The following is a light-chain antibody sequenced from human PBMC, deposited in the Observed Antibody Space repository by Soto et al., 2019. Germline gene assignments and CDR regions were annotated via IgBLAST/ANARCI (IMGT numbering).Light chain of an antibody. CDR3: CSYAGSSTPYV. CDR2: EGS. J-gene: IGLJ1*01. CDR1: SSDVGSYNL. Sequence: QSVLTQPASVSGSPGQSITISCTGTSSDVGSYNLVSWYQQHPGKAPKLMIYEGSKRPSGVSNRFSDSKSGNTASLTISGLQAEDEADCYCCSYAGSSTPYVFGTGTKVTVL. V-gene: IGLV2-23*01.